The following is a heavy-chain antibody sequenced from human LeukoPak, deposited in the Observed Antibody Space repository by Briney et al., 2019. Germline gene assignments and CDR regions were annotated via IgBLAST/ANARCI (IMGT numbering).Heavy chain of an antibody. CDR3: ARDFRPVVGAAGTFDY. V-gene: IGHV3-48*03. D-gene: IGHD6-13*01. J-gene: IGHJ4*02. CDR1: GFTFSSYE. CDR2: ISSSGSTI. Sequence: GGSLRLSCAASGFTFSSYEMNWVRQAPGKGLEWVSYISSSGSTIYYADSVKGRFTISRDNAKNSLCLQMNSLRAEDTAVYYCARDFRPVVGAAGTFDYWGQGTLVTVSS.